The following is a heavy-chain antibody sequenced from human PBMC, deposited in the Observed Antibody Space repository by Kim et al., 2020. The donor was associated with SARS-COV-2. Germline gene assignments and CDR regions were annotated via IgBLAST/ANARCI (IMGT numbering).Heavy chain of an antibody. Sequence: SVKVSCKASGGTFSSYAISWVRQAPGQGLEWMGGIIPIFGTANYAQKFQGRVTITADESTSTAYMELSSLRSEDTAVYYCARIRRLVPAPFDIWGQGTMVTVSS. CDR2: IIPIFGTA. CDR1: GGTFSSYA. CDR3: ARIRRLVPAPFDI. V-gene: IGHV1-69*13. J-gene: IGHJ3*02. D-gene: IGHD3-9*01.